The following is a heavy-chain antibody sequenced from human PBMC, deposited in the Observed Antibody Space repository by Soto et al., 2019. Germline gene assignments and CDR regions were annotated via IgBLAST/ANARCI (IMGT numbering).Heavy chain of an antibody. CDR1: GASISTDGYY. CDR3: AKHSVTTRSPSFSDN. J-gene: IGHJ4*02. D-gene: IGHD4-17*01. CDR2: IYYTGSS. Sequence: QVQLQESGPGLVKPSQTLSLTCTVSGASISTDGYYWSWLRQHTGQGLEWIGYIYYTGSSYYNPSLKSRLTISVDTSKNQFSLKLSSVTAADTAVYYCAKHSVTTRSPSFSDNWGQGSPVTVSS. V-gene: IGHV4-31*03.